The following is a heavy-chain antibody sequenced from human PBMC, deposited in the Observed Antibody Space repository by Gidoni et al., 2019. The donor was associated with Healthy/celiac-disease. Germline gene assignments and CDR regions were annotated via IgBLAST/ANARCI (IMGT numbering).Heavy chain of an antibody. CDR3: ARDLGVGARPHYYYYYMDV. V-gene: IGHV4-61*02. CDR2: IYTSGST. CDR1: GGSISSGSYY. D-gene: IGHD1-26*01. Sequence: QVQLQESGPGLVKPSQTLSLTCTVSGGSISSGSYYWSWIRQPAGKGLEWIGRIYTSGSTNYNPSLKSRVTMSVDTSKNQFSLKLSSVTAADTAVYYCARDLGVGARPHYYYYYMDVWGKGTTVTVSS. J-gene: IGHJ6*03.